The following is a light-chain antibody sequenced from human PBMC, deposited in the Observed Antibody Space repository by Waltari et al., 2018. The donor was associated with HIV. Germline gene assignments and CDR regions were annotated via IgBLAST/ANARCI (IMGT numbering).Light chain of an antibody. CDR2: VGTGGIVG. CDR1: SGYSHSK. V-gene: IGLV9-49*01. Sequence: QPVLTQPPSASASLGASVTLTCTLSSGYSHSKLDWYHQLPAQGPRFVMRVGTGGIVGSKGDGIPDRFSVLGSGLNRYLTIKNIQEEDESDYHCGADLGSGSNFVYVFGTGTKVTVL. J-gene: IGLJ1*01. CDR3: GADLGSGSNFVYV.